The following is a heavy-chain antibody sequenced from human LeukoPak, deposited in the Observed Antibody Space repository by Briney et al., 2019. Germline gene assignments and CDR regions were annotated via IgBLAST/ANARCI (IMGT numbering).Heavy chain of an antibody. CDR2: IKQDGSEK. D-gene: IGHD2/OR15-2a*01. CDR3: ARDFYDGFALDY. CDR1: GFTFSSRDW. Sequence: PGGSLRLSCVASGFTFSSRDWMTWVRQAPGKGLEWVANIKQDGSEKNYVDSVKGRFTISRDNARNSLYLQMDNLRAEDTGVYYCARDFYDGFALDYWGQGTLVTVSS. J-gene: IGHJ4*02. V-gene: IGHV3-7*01.